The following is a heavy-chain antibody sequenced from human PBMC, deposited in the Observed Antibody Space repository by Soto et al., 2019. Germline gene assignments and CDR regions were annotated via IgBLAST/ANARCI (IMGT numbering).Heavy chain of an antibody. Sequence: ASVKVSCKACGYTFTGYYMHWVRQAPGQGLEWMGWINPNSGGTNYAQKFQGWVTMTRDTASSTAYMELSRLRADDTAVYYCARGSSGLYRYSPSGMDVRGQGTTGTVSS. CDR3: ARGSSGLYRYSPSGMDV. V-gene: IGHV1-2*04. J-gene: IGHJ6*02. CDR2: INPNSGGT. CDR1: GYTFTGYY. D-gene: IGHD6-19*01.